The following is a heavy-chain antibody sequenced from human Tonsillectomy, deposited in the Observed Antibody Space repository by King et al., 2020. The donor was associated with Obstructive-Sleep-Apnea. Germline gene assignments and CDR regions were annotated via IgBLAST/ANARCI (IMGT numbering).Heavy chain of an antibody. J-gene: IGHJ5*01. V-gene: IGHV4-4*02. CDR3: ARTYDTSFYFDW. Sequence: QLQESGPGLVKPSGTLSLTCAVSGDSISSSNWWSWVRQPPGKGLEWIGEIYHSGSTHYNPSLESRVTISVDKSKNQFSLRLTSVTAADTAVYYCARTYDTSFYFDWWGQGTLVTVSS. CDR1: GDSISSSNW. CDR2: IYHSGST. D-gene: IGHD3-22*01.